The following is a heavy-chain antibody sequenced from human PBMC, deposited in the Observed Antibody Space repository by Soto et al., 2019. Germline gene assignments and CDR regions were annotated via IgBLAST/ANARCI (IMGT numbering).Heavy chain of an antibody. Sequence: ASVKVSCKASGYTFTSYDINWVRQATGQGLEWMGWISAYNGNTNYAQKLQGRVTMTTDTSTSTAYMELRSLRSDDTAVYYCARDGAEDIVVVPAALDHAFDIWGQGTMVTVSS. V-gene: IGHV1-18*01. CDR2: ISAYNGNT. CDR1: GYTFTSYD. J-gene: IGHJ3*02. CDR3: ARDGAEDIVVVPAALDHAFDI. D-gene: IGHD2-2*01.